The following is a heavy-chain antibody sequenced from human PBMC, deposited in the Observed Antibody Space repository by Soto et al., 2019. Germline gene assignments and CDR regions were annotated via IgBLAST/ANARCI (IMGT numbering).Heavy chain of an antibody. V-gene: IGHV1-46*03. Sequence: GASVKVSCKASGYTFTSYYMHWVRQAPGQGLEWMGIINPSGGSTSYAQKFQGRVTMTRDTSTSTVYMELSSLRSEDMAVYYCARMYCSSTSCYGRYYYYGMDVWGQGTTVTVSS. CDR2: INPSGGST. CDR1: GYTFTSYY. CDR3: ARMYCSSTSCYGRYYYYGMDV. D-gene: IGHD2-2*01. J-gene: IGHJ6*02.